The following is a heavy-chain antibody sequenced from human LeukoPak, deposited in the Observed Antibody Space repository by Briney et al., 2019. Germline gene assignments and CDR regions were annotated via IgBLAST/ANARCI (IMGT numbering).Heavy chain of an antibody. J-gene: IGHJ4*02. CDR3: ARGMVRGVINRPFDY. CDR1: GGSISSGSYY. CDR2: IYYSGST. D-gene: IGHD3-10*01. V-gene: IGHV4-61*01. Sequence: PSQTLSLTCTVSGGSISSGSYYWSWIRQPPGKGLEWIGYIYYSGSTNYNPSLKSRVTISVDTSNNQFSLKLSSVTAADTAVYYCARGMVRGVINRPFDYWGQGTLVTVSS.